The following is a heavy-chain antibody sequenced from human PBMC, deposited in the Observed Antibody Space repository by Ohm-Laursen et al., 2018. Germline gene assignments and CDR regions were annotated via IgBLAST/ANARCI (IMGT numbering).Heavy chain of an antibody. CDR1: GFTFSNYA. J-gene: IGHJ4*02. D-gene: IGHD6-19*01. V-gene: IGHV3-23*01. Sequence: SLRLSCSASGFTFSNYAMYWVRQAPGKGLEWVSTISSSGSGTYYADSVKDRFTISRDNSKNTLWLQMNSLRAGDTALYYCAKAPYTSGPFDYWGQGTLVTVSS. CDR2: ISSSGSGT. CDR3: AKAPYTSGPFDY.